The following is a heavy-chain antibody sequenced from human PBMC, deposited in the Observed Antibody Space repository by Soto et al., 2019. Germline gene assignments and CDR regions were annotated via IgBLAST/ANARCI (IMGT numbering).Heavy chain of an antibody. CDR1: GGSVSSGSYY. Sequence: SETLSLTCTVSGGSVSSGSYYWSWIRQPPGKGLEWIGYIYYSGSTNYNPSLKSRVTISVDTSKNQFSLKLSSVTAADTAVYYCARVMYYYGSGSSYGMDVWGQGTTVTVSS. V-gene: IGHV4-61*01. D-gene: IGHD3-10*01. CDR2: IYYSGST. J-gene: IGHJ6*02. CDR3: ARVMYYYGSGSSYGMDV.